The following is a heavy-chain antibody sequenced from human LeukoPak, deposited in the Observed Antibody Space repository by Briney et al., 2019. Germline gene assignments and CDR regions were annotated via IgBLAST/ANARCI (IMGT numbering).Heavy chain of an antibody. CDR3: ARPGRDGYNYDAFDI. V-gene: IGHV3-64*01. D-gene: IGHD5-24*01. Sequence: GGSLRLSCAASGFTFSSYAMHWVCQAPGKGLEYVSAISSNGDSTYSANCVKGRFIISRDNSKNMLYLQMGSLRPEDMAMYYCARPGRDGYNYDAFDIWGQGTMVTVSS. CDR1: GFTFSSYA. CDR2: ISSNGDST. J-gene: IGHJ3*02.